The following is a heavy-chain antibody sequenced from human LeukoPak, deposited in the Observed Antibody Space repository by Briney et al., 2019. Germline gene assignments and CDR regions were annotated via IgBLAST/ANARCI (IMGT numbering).Heavy chain of an antibody. J-gene: IGHJ4*02. CDR1: GFTFSSYA. CDR2: ISGSGGST. CDR3: AKGRLGATRGVLDY. Sequence: GGPLRLSCAASGFTFSSYAMSWVRQAPGKGLEWVSAISGSGGSTYYADSVKGRFTISRDNSKNTLYLQMNSLRAEDTAVYYCAKGRLGATRGVLDYWGQGTLVTVSS. V-gene: IGHV3-23*01. D-gene: IGHD1-26*01.